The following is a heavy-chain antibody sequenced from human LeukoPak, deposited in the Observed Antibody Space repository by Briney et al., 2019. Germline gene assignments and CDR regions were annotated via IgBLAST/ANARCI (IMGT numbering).Heavy chain of an antibody. CDR3: ARRIQPLTNHRGYYMDV. CDR1: GGSFSGYY. Sequence: SETLSLTCAVYGGSFSGYYWSWIRRPPGKGLEWIGEINHSGSTNYNPSLKSRVTISVDTSKNQFSLKLSSVTAADTAVYYCARRIQPLTNHRGYYMDVWGKGTTVTVSS. J-gene: IGHJ6*03. D-gene: IGHD5-18*01. CDR2: INHSGST. V-gene: IGHV4-34*01.